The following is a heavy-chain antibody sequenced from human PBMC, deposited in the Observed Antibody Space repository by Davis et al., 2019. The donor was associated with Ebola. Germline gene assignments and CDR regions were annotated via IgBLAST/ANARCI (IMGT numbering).Heavy chain of an antibody. CDR3: ARDHGGSYNYFDY. J-gene: IGHJ4*02. V-gene: IGHV3-30-3*01. CDR2: ISYDGSNK. Sequence: GESLKISCAASGFTFSSYAMHWVRQAPGKGLEWVAVISYDGSNKYYADSVKGRFTISSDNSKNTLYLQMNSLRAEDTAVYYCARDHGGSYNYFDYWGQGTLVTVSS. D-gene: IGHD1-26*01. CDR1: GFTFSSYA.